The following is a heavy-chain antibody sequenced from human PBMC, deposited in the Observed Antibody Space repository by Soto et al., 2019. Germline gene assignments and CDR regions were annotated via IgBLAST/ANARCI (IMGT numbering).Heavy chain of an antibody. CDR2: IIPIFGTA. Sequence: SVKVSCKASGYTFSSYAISWVRQAPGQGLEWMGGIIPIFGTANYAQKFQGRVTITADESTNTAYMELSSLRSEDTAVYYCADGSEIVVVRAANGYYYYSTDVWGQGTTVTVSS. J-gene: IGHJ6*02. D-gene: IGHD2-2*01. CDR3: ADGSEIVVVRAANGYYYYSTDV. CDR1: GYTFSSYA. V-gene: IGHV1-69*13.